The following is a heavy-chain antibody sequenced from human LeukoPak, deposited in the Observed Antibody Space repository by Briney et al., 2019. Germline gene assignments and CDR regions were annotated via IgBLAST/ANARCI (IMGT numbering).Heavy chain of an antibody. D-gene: IGHD3-22*01. J-gene: IGHJ4*02. CDR1: GGSISSSSYY. CDR3: ASLPDSSGFDY. V-gene: IGHV4-39*01. Sequence: PSETLSLTCTVSGGSISSSSYYWGWIRQPPGKGLEWIGSIYYSGSTYYNPSLKSRVTISVDTSKNQFSLKLSSVTAADTAVYYCASLPDSSGFDYWGQGTLVTVYS. CDR2: IYYSGST.